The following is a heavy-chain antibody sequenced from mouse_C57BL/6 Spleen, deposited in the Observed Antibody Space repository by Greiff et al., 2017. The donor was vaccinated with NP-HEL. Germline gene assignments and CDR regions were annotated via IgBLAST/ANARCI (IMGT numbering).Heavy chain of an antibody. CDR2: IDPETGGT. Sequence: VQLQQSGAELVRPGASVTLSCKASGYTFTDYEMHWVKQTPVHGLEWIGAIDPETGGTAYNQKFKGKAILTADKSSSTAYMELRSLTSEDSAVYYCTRERYGFDYWGQSTTLTVSS. J-gene: IGHJ2*01. CDR3: TRERYGFDY. D-gene: IGHD2-14*01. V-gene: IGHV1-15*01. CDR1: GYTFTDYE.